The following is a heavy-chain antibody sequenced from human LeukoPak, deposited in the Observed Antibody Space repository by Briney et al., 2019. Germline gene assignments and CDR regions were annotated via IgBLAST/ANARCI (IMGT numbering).Heavy chain of an antibody. J-gene: IGHJ4*02. V-gene: IGHV3-23*01. CDR1: GFTLSTYA. D-gene: IGHD2-15*01. CDR3: AKGISPLDY. Sequence: GGSLRLSCTASGFTLSTYAMSWVRQAPGKGLEWVSGISDSGGSTYYADSVKGRFTISRDNSKNTLFLQMSSLRAEDTAVYYCAKGISPLDYWGQGTLVTVSS. CDR2: ISDSGGST.